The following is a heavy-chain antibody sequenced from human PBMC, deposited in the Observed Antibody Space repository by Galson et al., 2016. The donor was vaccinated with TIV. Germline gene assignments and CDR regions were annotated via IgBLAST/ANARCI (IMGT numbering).Heavy chain of an antibody. CDR2: VSLSGAYT. V-gene: IGHV3-23*01. D-gene: IGHD1-26*01. Sequence: SLRLSCAASGFSFRNYVMNWVRLAPGQGLEWVSSVSLSGAYTYYADSVKGRFTISRDNSKYTLFLQLNSLTAGDTATYYCAKVGKSGDYSWDAFDVWGQGTVVTVSS. CDR3: AKVGKSGDYSWDAFDV. CDR1: GFSFRNYV. J-gene: IGHJ3*01.